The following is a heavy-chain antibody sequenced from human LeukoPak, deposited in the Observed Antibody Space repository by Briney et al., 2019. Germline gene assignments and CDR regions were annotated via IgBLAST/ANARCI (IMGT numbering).Heavy chain of an antibody. CDR2: INPNSGGT. V-gene: IGHV1-2*04. D-gene: IGHD3-10*01. CDR1: GYTFTGYY. CDR3: ARDQITMVLGGMDV. Sequence: ASVKVSCKASGYTFTGYYMHWVRQAPGQGLEWMGWINPNSGGTNYAQKFQGWVTMTRDTSISTAYMELSRLRSDDTAVYYCARDQITMVLGGMDVWGQGTTVTASS. J-gene: IGHJ6*02.